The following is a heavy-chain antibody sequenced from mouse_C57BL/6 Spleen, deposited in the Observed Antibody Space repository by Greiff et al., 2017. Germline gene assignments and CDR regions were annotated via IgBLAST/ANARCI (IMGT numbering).Heavy chain of an antibody. CDR2: INPDSGST. J-gene: IGHJ1*03. Sequence: QVQLQQPGAELVKPGASVKMSCKASGYTFTNYWITWVKQRPGQGLEWIGDINPDSGSTNYNKKFKSKATMTVDTSSSTAYMQHSILTSEDAAVYYCASEYDCYWYFDVWGTGTTVTVST. D-gene: IGHD2-4*01. CDR3: ASEYDCYWYFDV. CDR1: GYTFTNYW. V-gene: IGHV1-55*01.